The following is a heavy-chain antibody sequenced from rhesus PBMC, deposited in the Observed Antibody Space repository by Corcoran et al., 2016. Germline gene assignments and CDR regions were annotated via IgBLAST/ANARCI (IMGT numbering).Heavy chain of an antibody. CDR1: GLSFSTTGTG. V-gene: IGHV2-95*01. D-gene: IGHD1-44*02. Sequence: QVTLKESGPALVKPTQTLPLTCTFSGLSFSTTGTGVHWIRQPPGKALEWLASFYWDDSKHYNTSLKNRLTVSKDTSKNQLILTMTYMDPVDTATYFCSTGSYWGQGVLVTVSS. CDR2: FYWDDSK. J-gene: IGHJ4*01. CDR3: STGSY.